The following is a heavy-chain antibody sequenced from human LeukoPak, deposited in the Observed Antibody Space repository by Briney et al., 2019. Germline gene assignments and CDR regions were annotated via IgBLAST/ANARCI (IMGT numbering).Heavy chain of an antibody. V-gene: IGHV4-34*01. CDR1: GGSFSGYY. CDR3: ASLNPTHRYCSSTSCYTTYYYYMDV. D-gene: IGHD2-2*02. Sequence: SETLSLTCAVYGGSFSGYYWSWIRQPPGKGLEWIGEINHSGSTNYNPSLKSRVTMSVDTSKNQFSLKLSSVTAADTAVYYCASLNPTHRYCSSTSCYTTYYYYMDVWGKGTTVTVSS. J-gene: IGHJ6*03. CDR2: INHSGST.